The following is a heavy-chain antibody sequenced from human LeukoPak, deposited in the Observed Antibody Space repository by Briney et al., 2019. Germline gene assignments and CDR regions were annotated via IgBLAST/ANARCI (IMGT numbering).Heavy chain of an antibody. J-gene: IGHJ4*02. CDR3: AREGAAGTSFDY. CDR2: IIPIFGTA. V-gene: IGHV1-69*01. Sequence: KVSCXXSGGTXSXYAIRWVRQAPGQGLEWMGGIIPIFGTANYAQKFQGSVTITADESTSTAYMELSSLRSEDTAAYYCAREGAAGTSFDYWGQGTLVTVSS. CDR1: GGTXSXYA. D-gene: IGHD6-13*01.